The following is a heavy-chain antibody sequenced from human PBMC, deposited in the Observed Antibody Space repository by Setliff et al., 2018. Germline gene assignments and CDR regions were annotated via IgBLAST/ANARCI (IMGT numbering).Heavy chain of an antibody. CDR2: IDPSGNT. CDR1: GGSISSGSNY. D-gene: IGHD3-10*01. J-gene: IGHJ4*02. V-gene: IGHV4-61*09. CDR3: ARSLGSGSYYNSRPFYSDY. Sequence: SETLSLTCTVSGGSISSGSNYWSWIPQPAGRGLEWIGHIDPSGNTNYHPSLKSRVTISGDTSKNQFSLKLTSVTAADTAVYFCARSLGSGSYYNSRPFYSDYWGQGTLVTVSS.